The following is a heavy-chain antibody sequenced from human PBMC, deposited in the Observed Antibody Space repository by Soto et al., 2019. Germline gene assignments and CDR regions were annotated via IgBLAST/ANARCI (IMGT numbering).Heavy chain of an antibody. CDR2: ISYDGNRR. V-gene: IGHV3-30*04. Sequence: GGSLRLSCAASGFSLNSYAMYWVRQAPGKGLEWVAVISYDGNRRFYAASVKGRFTISRDNSKNTLYLQVNSLRPEDTAVYYCARDPWNYVKMHYFDYWGRGPLVPVSS. J-gene: IGHJ4*02. D-gene: IGHD1-7*01. CDR1: GFSLNSYA. CDR3: ARDPWNYVKMHYFDY.